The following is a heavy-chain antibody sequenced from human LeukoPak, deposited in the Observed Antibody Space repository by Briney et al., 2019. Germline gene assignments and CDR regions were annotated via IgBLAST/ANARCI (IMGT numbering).Heavy chain of an antibody. D-gene: IGHD3-10*01. CDR2: ISGSDGST. CDR1: GFTFSSYA. J-gene: IGHJ6*02. V-gene: IGHV3-23*01. CDR3: ASFEWSITMVRGADGMDV. Sequence: GASLRLSCAASGFTFSSYAMSWVRQAPGKGLEWVSAISGSDGSTYYADSVKGRFTISRDNSKNTLYLQMNSLRAEDTAVYYCASFEWSITMVRGADGMDVWGQGTTVTVSS.